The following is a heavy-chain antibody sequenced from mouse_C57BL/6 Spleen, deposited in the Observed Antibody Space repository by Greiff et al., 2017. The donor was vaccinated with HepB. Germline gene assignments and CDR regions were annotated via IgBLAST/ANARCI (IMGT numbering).Heavy chain of an antibody. CDR3: ASEAGSSHFDY. CDR2: IDPSDSYT. Sequence: QVQLQQPGAELVKPGASVKLSCKASGYTFTSYWMQWVKQRPGQGLEWIGEIDPSDSYTNYNQKFKGKATLTVDTSSSTAYMQLSSLTSEDSAVYYCASEAGSSHFDYWGQGTTLTVSS. CDR1: GYTFTSYW. J-gene: IGHJ2*01. D-gene: IGHD1-1*01. V-gene: IGHV1-50*01.